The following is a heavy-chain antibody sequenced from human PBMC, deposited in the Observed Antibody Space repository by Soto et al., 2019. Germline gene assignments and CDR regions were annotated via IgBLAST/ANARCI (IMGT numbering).Heavy chain of an antibody. CDR2: IFWNDER. CDR1: GGSVSSGSYY. V-gene: IGHV2-26*01. CDR3: ARALREELPIYYFDS. Sequence: ETLSLTCTVSGGSVSSGSYYWSWIRQPPGKALEWLAHIFWNDERSYNTSLKSRLTISRDTSKSQVVLTMTNVDPVDTGTYFCARALREELPIYYFDSWGQGTLVTVSS. J-gene: IGHJ4*02. D-gene: IGHD1-7*01.